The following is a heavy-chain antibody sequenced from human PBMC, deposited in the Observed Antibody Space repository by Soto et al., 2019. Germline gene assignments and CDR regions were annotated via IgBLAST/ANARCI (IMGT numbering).Heavy chain of an antibody. J-gene: IGHJ4*02. D-gene: IGHD5-12*01. CDR3: AREGGDGYNYYFDY. V-gene: IGHV3-30-3*01. CDR1: GFTFSSYA. CDR2: ISYDGSNK. Sequence: QVQLVESGGGVVQPGRSLRLSCAASGFTFSSYAMHWVRQAPGEGLEWVAVISYDGSNKYYADSVKGRFTISRDNSKNTLYLQMNSLRAEDTAVYYCAREGGDGYNYYFDYWGQGTLVTVSS.